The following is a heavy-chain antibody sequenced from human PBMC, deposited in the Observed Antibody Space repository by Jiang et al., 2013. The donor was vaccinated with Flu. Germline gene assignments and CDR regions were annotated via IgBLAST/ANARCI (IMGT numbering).Heavy chain of an antibody. V-gene: IGHV4-39*07. CDR1: GGSISSSTYY. CDR3: ARKEGRKLSRYSYGPGTYFDC. J-gene: IGHJ4*02. D-gene: IGHD5-18*01. CDR2: IYYSGST. Sequence: GLVKPSETLSLTCTASGGSISSSTYYWGWIRQPPGKGLEWIGSIYYSGSTYYNPSLQSRVTISVDTSKNQFSLKLSSVTAADTAVYYCARKEGRKLSRYSYGPGTYFDCWGQGTLGTVSS.